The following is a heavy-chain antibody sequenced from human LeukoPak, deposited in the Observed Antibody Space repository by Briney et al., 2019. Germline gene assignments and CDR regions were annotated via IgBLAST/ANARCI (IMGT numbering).Heavy chain of an antibody. V-gene: IGHV4-59*01. CDR3: ARGYYDSSGYGTDY. CDR2: IYYSRST. Sequence: SETLSLTCTVSGGSISSYYWSWIRQPPGKGLEWIGYIYYSRSTNYNPSLKSRVTISVDTSKNQFSLKLSSVTAADTAVYYCARGYYDSSGYGTDYWGQGTLVTVSS. D-gene: IGHD3-22*01. J-gene: IGHJ4*02. CDR1: GGSISSYY.